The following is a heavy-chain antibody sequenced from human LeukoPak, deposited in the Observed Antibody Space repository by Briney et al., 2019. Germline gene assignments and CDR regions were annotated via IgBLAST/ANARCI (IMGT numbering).Heavy chain of an antibody. Sequence: KASETLSLTCAVYGGSFNGYYWSWIRQPPGRGLEWIGYIYYSGSTNYNPSLKSRVTISVDTSKNQFSLKLSSVTAADTAVYYCARASGRYYYDSSGYYKTYYYYYYMDVWGKGTTVTISS. CDR3: ARASGRYYYDSSGYYKTYYYYYYMDV. D-gene: IGHD3-22*01. CDR2: IYYSGST. V-gene: IGHV4-59*01. J-gene: IGHJ6*03. CDR1: GGSFNGYY.